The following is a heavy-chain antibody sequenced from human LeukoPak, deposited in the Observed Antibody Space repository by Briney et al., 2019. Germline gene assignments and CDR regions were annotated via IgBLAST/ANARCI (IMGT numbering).Heavy chain of an antibody. CDR1: GGSLSSYY. J-gene: IGHJ4*02. CDR3: ARSGWGSGYSSLLDY. Sequence: SETLSLTCTVSGGSLSSYYWSWIRQPPGKGLEWIGYIYYSGSTNYNPSLKSRVTISVDTSKNQFSLKLSSVTAADTAVYYCARSGWGSGYSSLLDYWGQGTLVTVSS. CDR2: IYYSGST. V-gene: IGHV4-59*01. D-gene: IGHD3-22*01.